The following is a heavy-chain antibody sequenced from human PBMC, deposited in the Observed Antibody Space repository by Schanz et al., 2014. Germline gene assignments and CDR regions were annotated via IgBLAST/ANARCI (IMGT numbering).Heavy chain of an antibody. CDR1: EYTFTRHY. D-gene: IGHD4-4*01. Sequence: QVQLMQSGAEMKKPGTAVKVSCKASEYTFTRHYMHWVRQAPGQGLEWMGIIHSTGGTTSHAQKFQGRVTMTRDTSTSTVYMELSSLRSEDTAVYYCASALTTWGGMDVWGQGTTVTVSS. J-gene: IGHJ6*02. CDR2: IHSTGGTT. V-gene: IGHV1-46*01. CDR3: ASALTTWGGMDV.